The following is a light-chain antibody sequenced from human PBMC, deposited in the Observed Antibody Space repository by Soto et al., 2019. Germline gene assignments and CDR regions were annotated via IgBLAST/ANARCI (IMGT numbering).Light chain of an antibody. Sequence: EIVMTQSPATLSVSPGERATLSCRASQSVSRKLAWYQQKPGQAPRVLIHGASTRATGIPARFSGSGSGTEFTLTISSLQSEDFAVYYCQHYNDWPPTWTFGQGTRVEIK. CDR1: QSVSRK. V-gene: IGKV3-15*01. CDR3: QHYNDWPPTWT. CDR2: GAS. J-gene: IGKJ1*01.